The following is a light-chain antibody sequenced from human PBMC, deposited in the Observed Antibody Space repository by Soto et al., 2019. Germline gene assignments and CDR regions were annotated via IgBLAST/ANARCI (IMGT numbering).Light chain of an antibody. Sequence: EIVMTQSPATLSVSPGERATLSCRATQSVSSNLAWYQQKPGQAPRLLIYGASTRATVIPARFSGSGSGTEFTLTISSLQSEYFAVYYCQQDNHWPTFGQGNKVEI. CDR2: GAS. CDR1: QSVSSN. V-gene: IGKV3-15*01. CDR3: QQDNHWPT. J-gene: IGKJ1*01.